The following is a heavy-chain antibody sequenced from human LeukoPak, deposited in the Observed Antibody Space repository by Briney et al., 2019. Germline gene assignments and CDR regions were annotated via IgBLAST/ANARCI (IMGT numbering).Heavy chain of an antibody. Sequence: GGSLRLSCAASGFAFSDYYMGWIRQAPGEGLEWVSYITSNGKSVYYAASVKGRFTISRDNAKNSLYLQVNSLTAEDTAVYYCARAGVDTSGYYYQGFDYWGQGTLVTVSS. CDR3: ARAGVDTSGYYYQGFDY. J-gene: IGHJ4*02. CDR2: ITSNGKSV. V-gene: IGHV3-11*04. D-gene: IGHD3-3*01. CDR1: GFAFSDYY.